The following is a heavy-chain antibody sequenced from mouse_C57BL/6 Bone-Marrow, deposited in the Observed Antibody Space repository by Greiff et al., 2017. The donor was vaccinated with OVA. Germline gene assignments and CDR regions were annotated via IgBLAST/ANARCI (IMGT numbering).Heavy chain of an antibody. V-gene: IGHV5-6*01. CDR1: GFTFSSYG. CDR2: ISSGGSYT. Sequence: EVQRVESGGDLVKPGGSLKLSCAASGFTFSSYGMSWVRQTPDKRLEWVATISSGGSYTYYPDSVKGRFTISRDNAKNTLYLQMSSLKSEDTAMYYCARLDYGSSSLFDYWGQGTTLTVSS. CDR3: ARLDYGSSSLFDY. J-gene: IGHJ2*01. D-gene: IGHD1-1*01.